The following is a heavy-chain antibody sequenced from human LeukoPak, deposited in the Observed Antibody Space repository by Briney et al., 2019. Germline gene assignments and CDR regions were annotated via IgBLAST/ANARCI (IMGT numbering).Heavy chain of an antibody. V-gene: IGHV3-23*01. CDR2: LSGSGGST. Sequence: GGSLRLSCAASGFAFSTYAVCWVRQAPGKGLEWVSALSGSGGSTYYADSVKGRFTISRDNSKNTLYLQMNSLRAEDTAVYYCAKDQSYGFYYWGQGTLVTVSS. CDR3: AKDQSYGFYY. CDR1: GFAFSTYA. D-gene: IGHD5-18*01. J-gene: IGHJ4*02.